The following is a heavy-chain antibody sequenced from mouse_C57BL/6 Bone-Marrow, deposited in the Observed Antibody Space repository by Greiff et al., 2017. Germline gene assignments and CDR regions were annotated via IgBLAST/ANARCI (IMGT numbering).Heavy chain of an antibody. CDR3: ARIKYYGSSRYFDV. CDR1: GYSITSGYY. D-gene: IGHD1-1*01. CDR2: ISYDGSN. V-gene: IGHV3-6*01. Sequence: EVKLLESGPGLVKPSQSLSLTCSVTGYSITSGYYWNWIRQFPGNKLEWMGYISYDGSNNYNPSLKNRIPITRDTSKNQFFLKLNSVTTEDTATYYCARIKYYGSSRYFDVWGTGTTVTVSS. J-gene: IGHJ1*03.